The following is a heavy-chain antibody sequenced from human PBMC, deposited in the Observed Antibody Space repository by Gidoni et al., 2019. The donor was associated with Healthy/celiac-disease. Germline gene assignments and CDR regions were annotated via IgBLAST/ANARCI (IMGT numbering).Heavy chain of an antibody. V-gene: IGHV3-21*01. CDR1: GFTFSSYS. J-gene: IGHJ2*01. CDR3: ARVAMVRGVIIPDGYFDL. D-gene: IGHD3-10*01. Sequence: EVQLVESGGGLVKPGGSLRLSCAASGFTFSSYSMNWVRQAPGKGLEWVSSISSSSSYIYYADSVKGRFTISRDNAKNSLYLQMNSLRAEDTAVYYCARVAMVRGVIIPDGYFDLWGRGTLVTVSS. CDR2: ISSSSSYI.